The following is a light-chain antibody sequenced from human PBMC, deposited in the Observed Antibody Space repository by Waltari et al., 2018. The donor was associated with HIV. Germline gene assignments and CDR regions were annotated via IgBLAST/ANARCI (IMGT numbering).Light chain of an antibody. V-gene: IGKV3-11*01. J-gene: IGKJ2*01. CDR2: DAS. CDR1: QSVSSS. Sequence: EIVLTQSPATLSLSPGERATLSCSASQSVSSSLAWYQQKPGQAPRLLIYDASNRATVIPARFSGSGSGTDFTLTINSLEPEDFAVYYCQQRYKWPRTFGQGTKLEIK. CDR3: QQRYKWPRT.